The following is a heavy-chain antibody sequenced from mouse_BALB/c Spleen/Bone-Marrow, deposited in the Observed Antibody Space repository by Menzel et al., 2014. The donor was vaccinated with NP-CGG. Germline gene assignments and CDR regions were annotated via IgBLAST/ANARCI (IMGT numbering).Heavy chain of an antibody. CDR3: ARYRYYGSSYAMDY. CDR2: IDPANGNT. Sequence: AQLQQPGAELVKPGASVKLSCTASGFNIXDTYMHWVMQRPEQGLEWIGRIDPANGNTKYDPKFQGKATITADTSSNTAYLQLSSLTSEDTAVYYCARYRYYGSSYAMDYWGQGTSVTVSS. V-gene: IGHV14-3*02. D-gene: IGHD1-1*01. J-gene: IGHJ4*01. CDR1: GFNIXDTY.